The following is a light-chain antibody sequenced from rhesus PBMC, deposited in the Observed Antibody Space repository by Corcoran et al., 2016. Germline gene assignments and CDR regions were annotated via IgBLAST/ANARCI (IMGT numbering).Light chain of an antibody. V-gene: IGKV1S16*01. Sequence: DIQMTQSPSSLSASVGDTVTITCRASQDVNNYLAWYQQKPGKAPKPLIYYASSLESGVPSRFTGSGSVTDVTLTISSLQAEDFATYYCQQHKSYPPTFGQGTKVEIK. J-gene: IGKJ2*01. CDR3: QQHKSYPPT. CDR1: QDVNNY. CDR2: YAS.